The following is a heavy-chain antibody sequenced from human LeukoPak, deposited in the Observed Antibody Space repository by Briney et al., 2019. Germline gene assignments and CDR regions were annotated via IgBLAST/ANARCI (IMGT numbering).Heavy chain of an antibody. V-gene: IGHV3-20*04. D-gene: IGHD5-18*01. CDR1: GFTFSSYW. J-gene: IGHJ3*02. Sequence: GGSLRLSCAASGFTFSSYWMSWVRQAPGKGLEWVSGINWNGGSTGYADSVKGRFTISRDNAKNSLYLQMNSLRAEDTAVYYCAREDTAIDAFDIWGQGTMVTVSS. CDR2: INWNGGST. CDR3: AREDTAIDAFDI.